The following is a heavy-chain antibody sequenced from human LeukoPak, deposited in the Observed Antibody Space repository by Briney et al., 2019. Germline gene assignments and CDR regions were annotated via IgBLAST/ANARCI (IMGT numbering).Heavy chain of an antibody. CDR1: GSIFTSYW. Sequence: GASLQISCKGSGSIFTSYWIGWVRQLPGKGLEGMGIIYPGDSDTRYSPSFQGQVTISADNSISTAYLQWSSLKASDTAMYYCASPEWRDKTGYFGAFDIWGQGTMVTVSS. J-gene: IGHJ3*02. D-gene: IGHD3-9*01. V-gene: IGHV5-51*01. CDR3: ASPEWRDKTGYFGAFDI. CDR2: IYPGDSDT.